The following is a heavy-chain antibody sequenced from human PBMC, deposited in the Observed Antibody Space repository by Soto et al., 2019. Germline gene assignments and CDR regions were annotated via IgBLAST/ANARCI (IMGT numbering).Heavy chain of an antibody. D-gene: IGHD3-10*01. CDR1: GGSFSGYY. V-gene: IGHV4-34*01. Sequence: SETLSLTCAVYGGSFSGYYWSWIRQPPGKGLEWIGEINHSGSTNYNPSFKSRVTISVDTSKNQFSLKLSSVTAADTAVYYCARAPAILWFGELLGYYYYGMDVWGQGTTVTVSS. J-gene: IGHJ6*02. CDR3: ARAPAILWFGELLGYYYYGMDV. CDR2: INHSGST.